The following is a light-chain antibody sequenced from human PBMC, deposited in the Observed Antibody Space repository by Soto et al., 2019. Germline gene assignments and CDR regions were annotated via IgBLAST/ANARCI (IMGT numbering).Light chain of an antibody. CDR2: DAS. Sequence: DIQMTQSPSTLSASVGDRVTITCRASQSISSWLAWYQQKPGKAPKLLIYDASRVESGVPSRFGGSGSGTEFTLTISSLQPDEFATYYCQQYNSYLWTFGQGTDLDI. J-gene: IGKJ2*02. CDR3: QQYNSYLWT. CDR1: QSISSW. V-gene: IGKV1-5*01.